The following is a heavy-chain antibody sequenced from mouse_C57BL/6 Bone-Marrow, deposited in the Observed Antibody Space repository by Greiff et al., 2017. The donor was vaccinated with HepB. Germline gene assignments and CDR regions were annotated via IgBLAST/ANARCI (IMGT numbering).Heavy chain of an antibody. Sequence: EVKVVESGPGLAKPSQTLSLTCSVTGYSITSDYWNWIRKFPGNKLEYMGYISYSGSTYYNPSLKSRISITRDTSKNQYYLQLNSVTTEDTATYYCARTYDGYYVTKGYYAMDYWGQGTSVTVSS. CDR2: ISYSGST. CDR1: GYSITSDY. CDR3: ARTYDGYYVTKGYYAMDY. D-gene: IGHD2-3*01. J-gene: IGHJ4*01. V-gene: IGHV3-8*01.